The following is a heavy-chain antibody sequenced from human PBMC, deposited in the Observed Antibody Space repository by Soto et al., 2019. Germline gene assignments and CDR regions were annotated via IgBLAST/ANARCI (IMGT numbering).Heavy chain of an antibody. Sequence: SETLSLTCTVSGGSISSYYWSWIRQPPGKGLEWIGCIYYSGSTYYNPSLKSRVTISVDTSKNQFSLKLSSVTAADTAVYYCARQEGFGELPYYYYYYGMDVWGQGTTVTVSS. V-gene: IGHV4-59*08. CDR2: IYYSGST. D-gene: IGHD3-10*01. CDR3: ARQEGFGELPYYYYYYGMDV. CDR1: GGSISSYY. J-gene: IGHJ6*02.